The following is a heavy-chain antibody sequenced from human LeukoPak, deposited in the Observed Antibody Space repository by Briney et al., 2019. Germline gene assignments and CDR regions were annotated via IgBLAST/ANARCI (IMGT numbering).Heavy chain of an antibody. J-gene: IGHJ3*02. D-gene: IGHD3-16*01. CDR3: ARGLSGLIDAFDI. CDR1: GGSISSSSYY. Sequence: PSETLSLTCTVSGGSISSSSYYWSWIRQPPGKGLEWIGEINHSGSTNYNPSLKSRVTISVDTSKNQFSLKLSSVTAADTAVYYCARGLSGLIDAFDIWGQGTMVTVSS. CDR2: INHSGST. V-gene: IGHV4-39*07.